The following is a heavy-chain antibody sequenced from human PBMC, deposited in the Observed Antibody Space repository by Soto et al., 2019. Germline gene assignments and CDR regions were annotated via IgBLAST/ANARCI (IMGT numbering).Heavy chain of an antibody. CDR2: INAGNGNT. J-gene: IGHJ6*02. Sequence: QVQLMQSGAEEKKPGASVKVSCKASGYTFTTYAMHWVRQAPGQRLEWMGWINAGNGNTKYSQKFQGRVTITRDTSASTAYMELSSLRSEATAVYYCAREAIVLVPADNYYYYYGMDVWGQGTTVTVSS. V-gene: IGHV1-3*05. CDR1: GYTFTTYA. CDR3: AREAIVLVPADNYYYYYGMDV. D-gene: IGHD2-2*01.